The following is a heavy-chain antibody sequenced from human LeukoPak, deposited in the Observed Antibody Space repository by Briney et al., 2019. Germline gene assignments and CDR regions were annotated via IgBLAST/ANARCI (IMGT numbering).Heavy chain of an antibody. CDR3: ARGGGYCGGDCYGIDY. CDR1: GFTFSSYA. D-gene: IGHD2-21*01. V-gene: IGHV3-30-3*01. Sequence: GGSLRLSCAASGFTFSSYAMHWVRQAPGKGLEWVAVISYDGSNKYYADSVKGRFTISRDNSKNTLYLQMNSLRAEDTAVYYCARGGGYCGGDCYGIDYWGQGTLVTVSS. J-gene: IGHJ4*02. CDR2: ISYDGSNK.